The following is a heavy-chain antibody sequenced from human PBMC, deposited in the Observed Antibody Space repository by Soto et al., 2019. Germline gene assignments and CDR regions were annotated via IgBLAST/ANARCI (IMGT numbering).Heavy chain of an antibody. V-gene: IGHV3-23*01. J-gene: IGHJ6*03. CDR3: AKGGIIVVVPAAMGGREWYMDV. CDR1: GFTFSSYA. D-gene: IGHD2-2*01. CDR2: ISGSGGST. Sequence: GGSLRLSCAASGFTFSSYAMSWVRQAPGKGLEWVSAISGSGGSTYYADSVKGRFTISRDNSKNTLYLQMNSLRAEDTAVYYCAKGGIIVVVPAAMGGREWYMDVWGKGTTVTVSS.